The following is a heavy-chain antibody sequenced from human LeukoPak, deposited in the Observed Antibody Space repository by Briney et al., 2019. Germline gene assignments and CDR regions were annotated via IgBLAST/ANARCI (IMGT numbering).Heavy chain of an antibody. D-gene: IGHD6-13*01. CDR2: ITWHGRST. CDR1: GFIFDDFS. V-gene: IGHV3-9*01. CDR3: TKATSRRVPAATIDS. Sequence: GGSLRLSCAASGFIFDDFSMFWVRQVPGKGLEWVSSITWHGRSTAYADSVRGRFTISRDNAKYSLYLQMNSLRPEDTAFYYCTKATSRRVPAATIDSWGQGTLVTVSS. J-gene: IGHJ4*02.